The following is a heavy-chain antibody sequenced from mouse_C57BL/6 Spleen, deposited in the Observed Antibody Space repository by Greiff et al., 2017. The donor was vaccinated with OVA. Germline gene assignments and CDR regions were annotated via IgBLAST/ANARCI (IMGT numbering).Heavy chain of an antibody. CDR2: IHPNSGST. CDR1: GYTFTSYW. V-gene: IGHV1-64*01. D-gene: IGHD1-1*01. Sequence: QVQLQQSGAELVKPGASVKISCKASGYTFTSYWMHWVKQRPGQGLEWIGMIHPNSGSTNYNEKFKSKATLTVDKSSSTAYMQLSSLTSEDSAVYYCARWEDYYGSRLAYWGQGTLVTVSA. CDR3: ARWEDYYGSRLAY. J-gene: IGHJ3*01.